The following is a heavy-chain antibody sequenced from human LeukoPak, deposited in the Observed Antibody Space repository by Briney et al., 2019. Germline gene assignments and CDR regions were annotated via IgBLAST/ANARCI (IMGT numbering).Heavy chain of an antibody. CDR1: SGSIISGDSY. J-gene: IGHJ4*02. V-gene: IGHV4-30-4*08. Sequence: SETLSLTCTVSSGSIISGDSYWTWIRQPPGQGLEWIGYTHYSGSTSYNPSLKSRVTISVDTSKNQFSLKLSSVTAADTAVYYCAGSVDTAMGGSETEYYFDYWGQGTLVTVSS. CDR2: THYSGST. CDR3: AGSVDTAMGGSETEYYFDY. D-gene: IGHD5-18*01.